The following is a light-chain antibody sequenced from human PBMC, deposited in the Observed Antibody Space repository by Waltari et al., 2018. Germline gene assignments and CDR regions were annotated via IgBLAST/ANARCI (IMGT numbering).Light chain of an antibody. Sequence: DIQMTQSPSTLSASVGDRVTSTCRASQTIPKWLAWYQQQPGKAPKLLIQPASILESGVPSRIRGSESGTECTLTVSSLQHDDSATYFCQQYSSDLYTFGQGTKLEIK. V-gene: IGKV1-5*03. CDR1: QTIPKW. CDR3: QQYSSDLYT. CDR2: PAS. J-gene: IGKJ2*01.